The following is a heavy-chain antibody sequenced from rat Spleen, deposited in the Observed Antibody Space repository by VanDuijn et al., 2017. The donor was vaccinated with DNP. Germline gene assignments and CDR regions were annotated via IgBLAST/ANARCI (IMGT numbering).Heavy chain of an antibody. V-gene: IGHV5S23*01. CDR2: ISSGGGHT. CDR1: GFTLSNYD. J-gene: IGHJ2*01. CDR3: SRHDLNYGFTLFDY. D-gene: IGHD1-11*01. Sequence: EVQLVESGGGLVQPGRSLKLSCAASGFTLSNYDMAWVRQASPKGLEWVASISSGGGHTYYRDSVKGRFTFSRDDAKTTLFLQMDNLRSEDTATYYCSRHDLNYGFTLFDYWGQGVMVTVSS.